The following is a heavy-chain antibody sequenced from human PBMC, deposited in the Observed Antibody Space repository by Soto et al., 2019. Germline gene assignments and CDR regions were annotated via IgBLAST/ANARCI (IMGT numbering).Heavy chain of an antibody. V-gene: IGHV1-69*01. J-gene: IGHJ4*02. CDR3: ARERWGSGGYGGGAGFDY. CDR1: GGTFSSYA. Sequence: QVQLVQSGAEVKKPGSSVKVSCKASGGTFSSYAISWVRQAPGQGLEWMGGIIPIFGTANYAQKFQGRVTITADEATSTAYVELSSLRSEETAVYYCARERWGSGGYGGGAGFDYWGQGTLVTVSS. CDR2: IIPIFGTA. D-gene: IGHD6-19*01.